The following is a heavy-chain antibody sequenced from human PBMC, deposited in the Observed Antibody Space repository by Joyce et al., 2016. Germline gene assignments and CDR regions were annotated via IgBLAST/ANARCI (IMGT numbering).Heavy chain of an antibody. D-gene: IGHD3-9*01. V-gene: IGHV3-30*03. CDR2: ISYDGSNK. J-gene: IGHJ4*02. Sequence: VRQAPGKGLEWVAVISYDGSNKHYGDSVKGRFTNSSDNSKNTLYLQMNSLRAEDTAVYYCAGGILTGYFDYWGQGTLVTVSS. CDR3: AGGILTGYFDY.